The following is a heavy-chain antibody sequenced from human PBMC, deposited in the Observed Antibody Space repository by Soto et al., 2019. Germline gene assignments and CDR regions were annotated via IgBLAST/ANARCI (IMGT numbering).Heavy chain of an antibody. V-gene: IGHV4-4*02. Sequence: QVHLQESGPGLVKPSETLSLTCSVSNDSIRSDNWWSWVRQPPGKGMEWIGEIFHSGSSNNNPSLKSRVTLSLDKTKNEFSLKLNSVTAADTAVYYCARRLFVRGTLGYYDYWGQGTLVTVSS. CDR1: NDSIRSDNW. CDR3: ARRLFVRGTLGYYDY. J-gene: IGHJ4*02. D-gene: IGHD3-10*02. CDR2: IFHSGSS.